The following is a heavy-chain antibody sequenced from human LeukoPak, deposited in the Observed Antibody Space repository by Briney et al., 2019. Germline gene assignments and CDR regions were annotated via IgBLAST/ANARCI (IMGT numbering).Heavy chain of an antibody. CDR3: ARPAWAAGTNDY. CDR2: IYYSGST. D-gene: IGHD1-7*01. J-gene: IGHJ4*02. V-gene: IGHV4-39*01. CDR1: GGSISSSSYY. Sequence: SETLSLTCTVSGGSISSSSYYWGWIRQPPGKGLEWIGSIYYSGSTYYNPSLKSRATISVDTSKNQFSLKLSSVTAADTAVYYCARPAWAAGTNDYWGQGTLVTVSS.